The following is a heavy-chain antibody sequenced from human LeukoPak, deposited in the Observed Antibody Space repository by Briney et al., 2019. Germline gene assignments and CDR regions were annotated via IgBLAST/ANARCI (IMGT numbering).Heavy chain of an antibody. D-gene: IGHD2-15*01. CDR2: IYSGGST. CDR3: AKVVVAATVYYYYGMDV. Sequence: GGSLRLSCAASGFTVSSNFMSWVRQAPGKGLEWVSVIYSGGSTYYADSVQGRFTISRDNSKNTLYLQMSSLRAEDTAVYYCAKVVVAATVYYYYGMDVWGQGTTVTVSS. J-gene: IGHJ6*02. V-gene: IGHV3-53*01. CDR1: GFTVSSNF.